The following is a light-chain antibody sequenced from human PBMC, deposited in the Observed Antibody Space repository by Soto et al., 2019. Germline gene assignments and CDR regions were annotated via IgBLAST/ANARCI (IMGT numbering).Light chain of an antibody. CDR3: QSYDSSLSGV. J-gene: IGLJ1*01. CDR1: SSNIGAGYD. V-gene: IGLV1-40*01. Sequence: QPVLTQPPSVPGAPGQRVTISCTGSSSNIGAGYDVHWYQQLPGTAPKLLIYGNSNRPSGVPDRFSGSKSGTSASLAITGLQAEDEADYYCQSYDSSLSGVFGTGTKLTVL. CDR2: GNS.